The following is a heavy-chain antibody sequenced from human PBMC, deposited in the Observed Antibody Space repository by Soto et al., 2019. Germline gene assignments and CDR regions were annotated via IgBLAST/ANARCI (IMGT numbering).Heavy chain of an antibody. CDR3: AIDNYGPLDY. D-gene: IGHD3-10*01. V-gene: IGHV1-2*02. CDR2: VDTRSGDR. J-gene: IGHJ4*02. CDR1: GYTFTDLY. Sequence: QVQLVQSGAELKKPGASVRVSCKPSGYTFTDLYIHWVRQAPGQGLEWMGWVDTRSGDRRNTQKFQGRVTMSRDTSTSTVYMELNSLTSDDTAVYYCAIDNYGPLDYWGQGTLVTVSS.